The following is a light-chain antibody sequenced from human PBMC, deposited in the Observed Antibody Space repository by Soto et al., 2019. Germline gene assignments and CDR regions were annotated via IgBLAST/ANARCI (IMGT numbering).Light chain of an antibody. J-gene: IGLJ2*01. CDR1: SGYSNYK. Sequence: QSVLTQPPSASASLGASVTLTCTLSSGYSNYKVDWYQQRPGKGPRFVMRVGTGGIVGSKGDGIPDRFSVLGSGLNRYLTIKKIQEEDESDYHCGADHGSGSNFVVVFGGGTKLTVL. CDR2: VGTGGIVG. CDR3: GADHGSGSNFVVV. V-gene: IGLV9-49*01.